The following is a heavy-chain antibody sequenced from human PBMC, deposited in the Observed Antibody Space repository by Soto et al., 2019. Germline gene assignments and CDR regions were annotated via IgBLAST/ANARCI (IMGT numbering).Heavy chain of an antibody. J-gene: IGHJ5*02. V-gene: IGHV4-39*01. CDR1: GGSISSSSYY. CDR3: ARRYAYYDFWSGYYSGHWFDP. CDR2: IYYSGSP. Sequence: SETLSLTCTVSGGSISSSSYYWGWIRQPPGKGLAWIGSIYYSGSPYYNPSLKSRVTISVDTSKNQFSLKLSSVTAADTAVYYCARRYAYYDFWSGYYSGHWFDPWGQGTLVTVS. D-gene: IGHD3-3*01.